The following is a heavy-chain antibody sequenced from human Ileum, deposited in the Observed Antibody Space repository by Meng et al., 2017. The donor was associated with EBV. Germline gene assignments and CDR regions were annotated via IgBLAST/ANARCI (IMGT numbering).Heavy chain of an antibody. CDR3: ARGRRNEPLFDY. CDR1: GGSFSTHT. V-gene: IGHV1-69*13. D-gene: IGHD1-14*01. Sequence: QVQLVQSGAEGKKPXSSVKVACKTSGGSFSTHTFSWVRQAPGEGLEWMGGLIAAFDKTKAAPRFQDRVTFTADESTSTAYMELSSLTFDDTAVYFCARGRRNEPLFDYWGQGTLVTVSS. CDR2: LIAAFDKT. J-gene: IGHJ4*02.